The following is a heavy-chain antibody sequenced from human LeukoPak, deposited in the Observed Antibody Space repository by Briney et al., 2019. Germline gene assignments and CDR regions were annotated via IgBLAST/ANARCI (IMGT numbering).Heavy chain of an antibody. D-gene: IGHD3/OR15-3a*01. CDR3: ARHSLWTHNWFDP. V-gene: IGHV4-59*08. Sequence: SETLPLTCTVSGGSISSYYWSWIRQPPGKGLEWIGYIYYSGSTNYNPSLKSRVTISVDTSKNQFSLKLSSVTAADTAVYYCARHSLWTHNWFDPWGQGTLVTVSS. J-gene: IGHJ5*02. CDR2: IYYSGST. CDR1: GGSISSYY.